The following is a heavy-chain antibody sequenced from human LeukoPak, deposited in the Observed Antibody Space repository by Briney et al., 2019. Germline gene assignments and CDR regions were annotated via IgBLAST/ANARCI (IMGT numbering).Heavy chain of an antibody. D-gene: IGHD1-26*01. Sequence: ASVKVSCKASGGTFSSYAISWVRQAPGQGLEWMGGIIPIFGTANYAQKFQGRVTITTDESTSTAYMELSSLRSEDTAVYYCARGFIVGATLGRVLDYWGQGTLVTVSS. V-gene: IGHV1-69*05. J-gene: IGHJ4*02. CDR1: GGTFSSYA. CDR2: IIPIFGTA. CDR3: ARGFIVGATLGRVLDY.